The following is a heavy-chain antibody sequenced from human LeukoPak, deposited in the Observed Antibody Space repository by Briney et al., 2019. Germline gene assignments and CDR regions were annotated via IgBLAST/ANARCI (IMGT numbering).Heavy chain of an antibody. CDR2: MYSSGSA. CDR3: ARDRHYTTSLSLDS. V-gene: IGHV4-4*07. CDR1: GDSISTYY. J-gene: IGHJ4*02. Sequence: SETLSLTCTVSGDSISTYYWSWIRQPAGKGLEWIGRMYSSGSATYNPSLKSRVTMSVDTSKNQFSLNLNSVTAADTAVHYCARDRHYTTSLSLDSWGQGALVTVSS. D-gene: IGHD2-2*02.